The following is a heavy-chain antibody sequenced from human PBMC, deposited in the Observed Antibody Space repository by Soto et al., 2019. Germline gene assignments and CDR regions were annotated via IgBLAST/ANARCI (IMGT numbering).Heavy chain of an antibody. CDR2: ISATAGSK. J-gene: IGHJ4*02. CDR3: AKERRWGYSSSCFDY. CDR1: GFTFSNFA. D-gene: IGHD6-6*01. Sequence: GGSLRLSCAASGFTFSNFAMSWVRQAPGKGPEWVSSISATAGSKYYADSVRARFTISRDNSKNTLYLQMDSLTAEDTALYYCAKERRWGYSSSCFDYWGQGTLVTVSS. V-gene: IGHV3-23*01.